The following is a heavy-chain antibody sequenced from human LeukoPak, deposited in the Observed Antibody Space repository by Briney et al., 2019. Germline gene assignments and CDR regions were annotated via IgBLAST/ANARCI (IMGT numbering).Heavy chain of an antibody. V-gene: IGHV4-59*01. CDR1: GGSINSYY. Sequence: KTSETLSLTCTVSGGSINSYYWSWIRQPPGKGLEWIGYIYYSGSTNYNPSLKSRVTISVDTSKNQFSLKLSSVTAADTAVYYCARGATIFGYMDVWGKGTTVTVSS. CDR2: IYYSGST. J-gene: IGHJ6*03. CDR3: ARGATIFGYMDV. D-gene: IGHD3-3*01.